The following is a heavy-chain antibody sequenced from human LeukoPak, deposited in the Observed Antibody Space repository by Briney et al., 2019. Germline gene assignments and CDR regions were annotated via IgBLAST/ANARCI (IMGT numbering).Heavy chain of an antibody. J-gene: IGHJ4*02. CDR2: IYSSGTT. V-gene: IGHV4-4*07. CDR1: GGSISSYY. Sequence: PSETLSLTCTVSGGSISSYYWSWIRQPAAKGLEWIGRIYSSGTTTYNPSFKSRVTMSLDTSINQLSLKLTSVTAADTAVYYCARKIRDGYIYFDYWGQGTLVTVSS. D-gene: IGHD5-24*01. CDR3: ARKIRDGYIYFDY.